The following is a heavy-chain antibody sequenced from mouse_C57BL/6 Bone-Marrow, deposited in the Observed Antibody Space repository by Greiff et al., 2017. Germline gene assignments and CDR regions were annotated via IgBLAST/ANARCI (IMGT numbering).Heavy chain of an antibody. J-gene: IGHJ3*01. V-gene: IGHV1-56*01. CDR3: ARTTTVVEGFAY. Sequence: QVHVKQSGPELVRPGASVKISCKAPGYNFTSHWMQWVRQRPGQGLEWIGEIFPGSGSTYYNEKFKGKATLTVDTSSSTAYMQLSSLTSEDSAVYFCARTTTVVEGFAYWGQGTLVTVSA. D-gene: IGHD1-1*01. CDR2: IFPGSGST. CDR1: GYNFTSHW.